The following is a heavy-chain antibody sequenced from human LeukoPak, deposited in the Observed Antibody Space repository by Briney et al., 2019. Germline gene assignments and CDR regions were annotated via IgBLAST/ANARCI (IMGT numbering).Heavy chain of an antibody. CDR2: ISGSGDST. Sequence: GGSLRLSCAASGFTFSSYAMNWVRQAPGKGLEWVSAISGSGDSTYYGDSVKGRFTISRDNSKNTLYLQVNSLRADDTAVYYCAKGPPLPQYFQHWGQGTLVTVSS. V-gene: IGHV3-23*01. CDR1: GFTFSSYA. J-gene: IGHJ1*01. CDR3: AKGPPLPQYFQH.